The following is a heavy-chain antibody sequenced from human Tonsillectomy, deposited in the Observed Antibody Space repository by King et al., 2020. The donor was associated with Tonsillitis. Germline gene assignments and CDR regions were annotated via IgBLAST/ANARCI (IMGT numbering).Heavy chain of an antibody. J-gene: IGHJ4*02. D-gene: IGHD3-10*01. CDR2: IKQDGSEK. V-gene: IGHV3-7*03. CDR3: ARDLLLWFGELPGGVFDY. CDR1: GFTFSSYW. Sequence: VQLVESGGGLVQPGGSLRLSCAASGFTFSSYWMSWVRQAPGKGLEWVANIKQDGSEKYYVDSVKGRFTISRDNAKNSLYLQMNSLRAEDTAVYYCARDLLLWFGELPGGVFDYWGQGTLVTVSS.